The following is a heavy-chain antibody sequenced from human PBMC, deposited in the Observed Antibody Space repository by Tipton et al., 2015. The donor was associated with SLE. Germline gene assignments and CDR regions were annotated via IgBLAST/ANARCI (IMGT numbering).Heavy chain of an antibody. D-gene: IGHD1-26*01. CDR3: ARVDRGPRNFDL. J-gene: IGHJ2*01. Sequence: TLSLTCTVSGGSISSGGYYWSWIRQHPGKGLEWIGYIYYSGSTYYNPSLKSRVTISVDTSKNQISLRLNSVTAADTAVYYCARVDRGPRNFDLWGRGTLVTVSS. V-gene: IGHV4-31*03. CDR1: GGSISSGGYY. CDR2: IYYSGST.